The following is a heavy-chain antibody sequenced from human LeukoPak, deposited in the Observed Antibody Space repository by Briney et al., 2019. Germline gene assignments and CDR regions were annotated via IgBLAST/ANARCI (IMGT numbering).Heavy chain of an antibody. D-gene: IGHD6-25*01. V-gene: IGHV3-53*01. CDR3: ARGRPRVDAFDI. J-gene: IGHJ3*02. CDR2: IYSGGST. CDR1: GFTVSSNY. Sequence: GGSLRLSCAASGFTVSSNYMSWVRQAPGKGLEWVSVIYSGGSTYYADSVKGRFTISRDNSKNTLYLQVNSLRAEDTAVYYCARGRPRVDAFDIWGQGTMVTVSS.